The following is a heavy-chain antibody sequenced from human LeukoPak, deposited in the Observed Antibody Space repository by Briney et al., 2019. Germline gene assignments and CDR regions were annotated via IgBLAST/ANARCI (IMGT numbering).Heavy chain of an antibody. CDR1: GYTFTSYG. J-gene: IGHJ6*03. D-gene: IGHD1-14*01. CDR3: ARARRGSAPYYYYYMDV. Sequence: GASVTVSCKASGYTFTSYGISWVRQAPGQGLEWMGWISAYNGNTNCAQKLQGRVTMTTDTSTSTAYMELRSPRSDDTAVYYCARARRGSAPYYYYYMDVWGKGTTVTVSS. V-gene: IGHV1-18*01. CDR2: ISAYNGNT.